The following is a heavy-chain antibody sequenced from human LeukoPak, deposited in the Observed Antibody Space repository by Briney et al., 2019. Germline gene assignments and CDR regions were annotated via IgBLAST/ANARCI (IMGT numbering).Heavy chain of an antibody. CDR2: IYYSGST. V-gene: IGHV4-59*11. J-gene: IGHJ5*02. Sequence: SETLSLTCTVSGGSISSHYWSWIRQPPGKGLEWIGYIYYSGSTNYNPSLKSRVTISVDTSKNQFSLKLSSVTAADTAVYYCARCVGYSSSCTPSAWGQGTLVTVSS. CDR1: GGSISSHY. CDR3: ARCVGYSSSCTPSA. D-gene: IGHD6-6*01.